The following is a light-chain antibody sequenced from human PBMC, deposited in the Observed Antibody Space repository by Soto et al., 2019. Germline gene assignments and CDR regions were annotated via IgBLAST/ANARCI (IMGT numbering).Light chain of an antibody. CDR3: TSWTTSTTMI. Sequence: QSVLTQPASVSGSPGQSIIISCTGTSSDIGAYNFVSWYQQHPGKAPKLMLYDVNIRPSGVSNRFSGSKSGNTASLTISGLQAEDEADYYCTSWTTSTTMIFGGGTKLTVL. CDR2: DVN. J-gene: IGLJ2*01. V-gene: IGLV2-14*03. CDR1: SSDIGAYNF.